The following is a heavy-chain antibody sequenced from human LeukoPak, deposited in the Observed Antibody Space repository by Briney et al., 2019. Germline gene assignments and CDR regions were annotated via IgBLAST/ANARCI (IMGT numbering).Heavy chain of an antibody. CDR1: EYIFTSYD. V-gene: IGHV1-8*01. CDR3: ARGTYNYVWGSYRPQYYFDY. CDR2: MNPNSGNT. D-gene: IGHD3-16*02. Sequence: GASVKVSCKASEYIFTSYDSNWVRQATGQGLEWMGRMNPNSGNTGYAQKFQGRVTMTRNTSISTAYMELSSLRSEDTAVYYCARGTYNYVWGSYRPQYYFDYWGQGTLVTVSS. J-gene: IGHJ4*02.